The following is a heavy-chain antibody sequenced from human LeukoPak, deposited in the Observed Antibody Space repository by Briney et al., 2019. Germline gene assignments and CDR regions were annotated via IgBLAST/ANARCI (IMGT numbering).Heavy chain of an antibody. D-gene: IGHD6-13*01. CDR3: ARGLGSSWYGD. Sequence: PSQTLSLTCTVSGGSISSGDYYWSWIRQPPGKGLEWMGYIYYSGSAYYNPSLKSRVTISVDTSKNQFSLKLRSVTAADTAVCFCARGLGSSWYGDWGQGTLVTVSS. V-gene: IGHV4-30-4*01. CDR2: IYYSGSA. J-gene: IGHJ4*02. CDR1: GGSISSGDYY.